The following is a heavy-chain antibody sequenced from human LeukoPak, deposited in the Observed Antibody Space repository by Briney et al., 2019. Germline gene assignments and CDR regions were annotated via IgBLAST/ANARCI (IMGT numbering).Heavy chain of an antibody. J-gene: IGHJ4*02. CDR3: AKGPLRGTAAAIDY. V-gene: IGHV3-30*18. Sequence: GGSLRLSCAASGFTFNDYGMHWVRQAPGKGLEWVAVISYDGRNIHYPDSVKGRFTISKDISTDTLWLQMDSLRTEDTAVYYCAKGPLRGTAAAIDYWGQGTLVTVSS. CDR1: GFTFNDYG. D-gene: IGHD2-2*01. CDR2: ISYDGRNI.